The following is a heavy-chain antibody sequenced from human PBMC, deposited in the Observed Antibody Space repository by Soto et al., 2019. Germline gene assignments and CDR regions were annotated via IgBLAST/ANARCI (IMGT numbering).Heavy chain of an antibody. CDR2: ISGSGGST. CDR3: ATETGAGDAFDI. CDR1: GFTFSNYA. D-gene: IGHD6-19*01. Sequence: EVQLLESGGGLVQPGGSLRLSCAASGFTFSNYAMSWVRQAPGKGLEWVSGISGSGGSTYYADSVKGRFTISRDKSQNTLYLQMNSLRDEDTAVYHCATETGAGDAFDIWGQGTNDTVSS. J-gene: IGHJ3*02. V-gene: IGHV3-23*01.